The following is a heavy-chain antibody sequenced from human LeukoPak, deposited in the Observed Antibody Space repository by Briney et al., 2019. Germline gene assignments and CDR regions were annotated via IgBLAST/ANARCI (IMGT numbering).Heavy chain of an antibody. CDR3: ATYSTASVGFHY. Sequence: SETLSLTCNVSGGSVSSGSYYWTWIRQPPGEGLEWIGYVFYTGSTNYNPSLESRVTISVDTSKNQVSLKLTSMTAADTAVYYCATYSTASVGFHYWGRGTLVTVSS. J-gene: IGHJ4*02. CDR1: GGSVSSGSYY. D-gene: IGHD6-13*01. V-gene: IGHV4-61*01. CDR2: VFYTGST.